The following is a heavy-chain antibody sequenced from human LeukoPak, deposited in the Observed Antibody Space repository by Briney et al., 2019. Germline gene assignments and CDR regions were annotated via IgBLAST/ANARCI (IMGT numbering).Heavy chain of an antibody. CDR2: ISKSSDRI. J-gene: IGHJ4*02. V-gene: IGHV3-48*04. CDR1: GFTFSSYS. Sequence: PGGSLRLSCAASGFTFSSYSMNCVRQAPGKGLEWGSYISKSSDRIYHADSVKGRFTISRDNAKNSLYLQMDSLRAEDTAVYYCARDLLNDEGSSYFFDQWGQGTLVTVSS. CDR3: ARDLLNDEGSSYFFDQ. D-gene: IGHD2-2*01.